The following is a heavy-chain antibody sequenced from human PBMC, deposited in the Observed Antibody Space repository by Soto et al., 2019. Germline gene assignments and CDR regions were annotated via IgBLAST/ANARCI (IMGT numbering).Heavy chain of an antibody. Sequence: GESLKISCAASEFTFAGYWMSWVRQAPGKGLQWVANINQDESQKYYVDSVKGRFTISRDNAKNSQYLQMNSLTTEDTAIYYCARFAWGAYYMDVWGEGTTVTVSS. CDR2: INQDESQK. CDR1: EFTFAGYW. D-gene: IGHD3-16*01. J-gene: IGHJ6*03. CDR3: ARFAWGAYYMDV. V-gene: IGHV3-7*01.